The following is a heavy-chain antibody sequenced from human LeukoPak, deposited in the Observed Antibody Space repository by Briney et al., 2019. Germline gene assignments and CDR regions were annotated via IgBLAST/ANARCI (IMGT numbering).Heavy chain of an antibody. V-gene: IGHV3-74*01. CDR1: GLTFRNYW. D-gene: IGHD4-17*01. Sequence: GGSLRLSCAASGLTFRNYWMHWVRHAPGKGLVWVSRINSDGSDTTYADSVKGRFTISRDNAKNALYLQMNSLRVEDTAVYYCARSSAVTTLSLTYWGLGTLVTVSS. CDR3: ARSSAVTTLSLTY. J-gene: IGHJ4*02. CDR2: INSDGSDT.